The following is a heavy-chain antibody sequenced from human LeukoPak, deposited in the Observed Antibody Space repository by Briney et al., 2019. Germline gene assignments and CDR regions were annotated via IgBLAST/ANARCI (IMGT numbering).Heavy chain of an antibody. CDR1: GGSISSYY. V-gene: IGHV4-59*01. J-gene: IGHJ2*01. Sequence: SETLSLTCTVSGGSISSYYWSWIRQPPGKGLEWIGYIYNSGSTNYNPSLKSRVTISVDTSKNQFSLKLSSVTAADTAVYYCARVTPPDWYFDLWGRGTLVTVSS. CDR2: IYNSGST. CDR3: ARVTPPDWYFDL.